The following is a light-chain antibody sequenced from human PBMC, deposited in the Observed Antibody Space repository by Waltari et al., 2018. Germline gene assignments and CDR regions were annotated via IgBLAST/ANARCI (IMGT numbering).Light chain of an antibody. V-gene: IGKV1-33*01. CDR3: QQYDNLPLT. CDR1: QDISNY. J-gene: IGKJ4*01. Sequence: DFQMTQSPSSLSASVGDRVTITCQASQDISNYLNWYQQKPGKAPKLLIYDPSNLETGVPSRFSGSGSGTDFTFTISSLQPEDIATYYCQQYDNLPLTFGGGTKVEIK. CDR2: DPS.